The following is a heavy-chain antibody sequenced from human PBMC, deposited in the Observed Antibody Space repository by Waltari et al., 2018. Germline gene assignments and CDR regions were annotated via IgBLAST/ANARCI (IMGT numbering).Heavy chain of an antibody. CDR1: GYSISSGYY. Sequence: QVQLQESGPGLVKPSETLSLTCAVSGYSISSGYYWGWIRHPPGKGLEWIGSIYHSGSTYYNPSLKSRVTISVDTSKNQFSLKLSSVTAADTAVYYCARIWGSYRPHDAFDIWGQGTMVTVSS. J-gene: IGHJ3*02. CDR3: ARIWGSYRPHDAFDI. D-gene: IGHD3-16*02. CDR2: IYHSGST. V-gene: IGHV4-38-2*01.